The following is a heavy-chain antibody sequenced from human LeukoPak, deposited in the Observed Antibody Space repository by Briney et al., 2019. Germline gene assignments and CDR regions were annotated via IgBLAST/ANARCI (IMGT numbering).Heavy chain of an antibody. CDR3: ARVPPYYYDSRFYYYYMDV. CDR1: GGTFISYA. D-gene: IGHD3-22*01. V-gene: IGHV1-69*05. CDR2: IIPIFGTA. J-gene: IGHJ6*03. Sequence: SVKVSCKASGGTFISYAISWVRQAPGQGLEWMGGIIPIFGTANYAQKFQGRVTITTDKSTSTAYMELSSLRSEDTAVYYCARVPPYYYDSRFYYYYMDVWGKGTTVTVSS.